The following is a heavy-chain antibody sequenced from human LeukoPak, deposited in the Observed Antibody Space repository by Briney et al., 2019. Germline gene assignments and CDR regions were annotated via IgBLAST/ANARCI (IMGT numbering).Heavy chain of an antibody. CDR3: ARGKYASFDN. J-gene: IGHJ4*02. V-gene: IGHV6-1*01. CDR2: TYYRSKWSF. D-gene: IGHD2-2*01. Sequence: SQTLSLTCAISGDSILTNNVAWNWIRQSPSRGLEWLGRTYYRSKWSFDYAVSVNSRITINADTSKNQFSLQLSSVTSEDTAVYYCARGKYASFDNWGQGTLVTVSS. CDR1: GDSILTNNVA.